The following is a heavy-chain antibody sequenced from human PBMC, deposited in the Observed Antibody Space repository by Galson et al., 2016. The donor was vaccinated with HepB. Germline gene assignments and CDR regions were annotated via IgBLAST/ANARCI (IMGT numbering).Heavy chain of an antibody. D-gene: IGHD2-8*01. J-gene: IGHJ6*04. Sequence: SLRLSCAASGFTFSRFAVHWVRQAPGKGLEWVGRIKSKTDGGTADYAAPVTGRFTVSRDDSKNTLFLQMNSLKTEDTAVYYCTTECLGACYTGHYYFGMDVWGKGTTVTVSS. CDR1: GFTFSRFA. CDR2: IKSKTDGGTA. CDR3: TTECLGACYTGHYYFGMDV. V-gene: IGHV3-15*01.